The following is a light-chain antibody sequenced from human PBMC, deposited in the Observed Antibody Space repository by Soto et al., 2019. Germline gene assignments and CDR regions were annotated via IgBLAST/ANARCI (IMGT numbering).Light chain of an antibody. V-gene: IGLV2-11*01. CDR3: CSYAGSLVV. J-gene: IGLJ2*01. Sequence: QSALTQPRSVSGSPGQSVTISCTGTSSDVGGYNYVSWYQQHPGKAPKLMIYDVSKRPSGVPDRFSGSKSGNTASLTISGLQAEDEADYYCCSYAGSLVVFGGGTKFTVL. CDR1: SSDVGGYNY. CDR2: DVS.